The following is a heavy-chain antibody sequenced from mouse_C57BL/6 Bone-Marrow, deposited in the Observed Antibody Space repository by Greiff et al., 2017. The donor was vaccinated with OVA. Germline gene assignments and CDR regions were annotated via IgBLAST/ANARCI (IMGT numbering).Heavy chain of an antibody. V-gene: IGHV1-59*01. CDR1: GYTFTSYW. Sequence: VQLQQPGAELVRPGTSVKLSCKASGYTFTSYWMHWVKQRPGQGLEWIGVIDPSDSYTNYNQKFKGKATLTVDTSSSTAYMQLSSLTSEDSAVYYCARDAYYSNYGGYFDYWGQGTTLTVSS. CDR2: IDPSDSYT. D-gene: IGHD2-5*01. J-gene: IGHJ2*01. CDR3: ARDAYYSNYGGYFDY.